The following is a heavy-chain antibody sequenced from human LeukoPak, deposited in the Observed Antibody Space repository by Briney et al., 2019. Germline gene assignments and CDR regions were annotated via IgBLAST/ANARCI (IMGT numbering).Heavy chain of an antibody. V-gene: IGHV3-23*01. Sequence: GGSLRLSCAASGFTFSSYGMSWVRQAPGKGLEWVSAISGSGGSTYYADSVKGRFTISRDNSKNTLYLQMNSLRAEDTAVYYCARDLYYYGSGSYFQHWGQGTLVTVSS. D-gene: IGHD3-10*01. CDR2: ISGSGGST. CDR1: GFTFSSYG. CDR3: ARDLYYYGSGSYFQH. J-gene: IGHJ1*01.